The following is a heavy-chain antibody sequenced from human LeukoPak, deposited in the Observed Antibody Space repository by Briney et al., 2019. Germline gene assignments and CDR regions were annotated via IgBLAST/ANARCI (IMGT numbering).Heavy chain of an antibody. CDR1: GYIFTNHY. CDR2: INPSGSST. Sequence: ASVKVSCKASGYIFTNHYMHWVRQAPGQGLEWMGLINPSGSSTLYAEKFRGRIIMTRDMSTATDYMELSSLRSEDTAVYYCAKGAGGSYGLYYFDYWGQGALVTVSS. CDR3: AKGAGGSYGLYYFDY. J-gene: IGHJ4*02. V-gene: IGHV1-46*01. D-gene: IGHD3-10*01.